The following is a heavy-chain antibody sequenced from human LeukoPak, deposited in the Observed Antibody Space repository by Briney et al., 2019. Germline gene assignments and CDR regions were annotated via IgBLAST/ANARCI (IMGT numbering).Heavy chain of an antibody. CDR3: ARDNGSGFPYYYYYMDV. J-gene: IGHJ6*03. CDR2: IIPIFGTA. Sequence: GASVKVSCKASGGTFSSYAISWVRQAPGQGLEWMEGIIPIFGTANYAQKFQGRVTITADESTSTAYMELSSLRSEDTAVYYCARDNGSGFPYYYYYMDVWGKGTTVTVSS. V-gene: IGHV1-69*01. D-gene: IGHD3-10*01. CDR1: GGTFSSYA.